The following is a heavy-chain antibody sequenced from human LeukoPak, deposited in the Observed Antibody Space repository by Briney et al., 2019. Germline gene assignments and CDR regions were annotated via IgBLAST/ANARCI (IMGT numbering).Heavy chain of an antibody. CDR3: ARDRVLDGKQWLPNDY. J-gene: IGHJ4*02. CDR1: GYTFTSYG. Sequence: GASVKVSCKASGYTFTSYGISWVRQAPGQGLEWMGWISAYNGNTNYAQKLQGRVTMTTDTSTSTAYMELRSLGSDDTAVYYCARDRVLDGKQWLPNDYWGQGTLVTVSS. V-gene: IGHV1-18*01. CDR2: ISAYNGNT. D-gene: IGHD6-19*01.